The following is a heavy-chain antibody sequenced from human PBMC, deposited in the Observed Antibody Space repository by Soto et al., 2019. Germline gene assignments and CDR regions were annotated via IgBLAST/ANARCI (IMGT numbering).Heavy chain of an antibody. CDR3: ARVAY. J-gene: IGHJ4*02. V-gene: IGHV3-21*01. CDR2: ISSGSSDA. CDR1: GFTFSRVS. Sequence: GGSLRLPCEASGFTFSRVSTNWVRQVPGKGLEWVASISSGSSDAWYADSVKGRFIISRDNAQNSLFLQMNTLRPEDTAMYYCARVAYWGPGTLVTVSS.